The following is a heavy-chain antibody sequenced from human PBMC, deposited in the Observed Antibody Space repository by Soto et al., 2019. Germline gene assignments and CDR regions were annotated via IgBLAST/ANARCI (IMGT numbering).Heavy chain of an antibody. Sequence: SVKVSCKASGGTFSSYSSSWVRQAPGQGLEWMGRIIPILGIANYAQKFQGRVTITADKSTSTAYMELSSLRSEDTAVYYCAVRDYGGRYFHYWGEGTLLTVSS. CDR3: AVRDYGGRYFHY. CDR1: GGTFSSYS. V-gene: IGHV1-69*02. J-gene: IGHJ4*02. D-gene: IGHD4-17*01. CDR2: IIPILGIA.